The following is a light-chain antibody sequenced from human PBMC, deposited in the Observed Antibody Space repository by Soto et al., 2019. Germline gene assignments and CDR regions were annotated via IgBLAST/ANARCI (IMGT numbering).Light chain of an antibody. CDR2: GSS. J-gene: IGKJ1*01. V-gene: IGKV3-20*01. CDR3: QQYGYPRT. CDR1: QTVRNNY. Sequence: EFVLTQSPGTLSLSPGERATLSCRASQTVRNNYLAWYKQKPGQAPRLLIYGSSSRATDIPDRFSGSGSGTDFTLTIRTLEPEDFAIDDCQQYGYPRTFGPGTKVDIK.